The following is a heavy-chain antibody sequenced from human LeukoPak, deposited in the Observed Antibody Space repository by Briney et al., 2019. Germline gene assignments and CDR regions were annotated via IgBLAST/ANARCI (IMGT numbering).Heavy chain of an antibody. V-gene: IGHV3-23*01. J-gene: IGHJ3*02. CDR1: GFTFSFYA. CDR3: AREGDGYNPRDDAFDI. CDR2: ISGSGGST. Sequence: GGSLRLSCAASGFTFSFYAMTWVRQAPGKGLEWVSTISGSGGSTYHADSVKGRFTISRDNSKNTLHLQMNSLRAEDTAVYYCAREGDGYNPRDDAFDIWGQGTMVTVSS. D-gene: IGHD5-24*01.